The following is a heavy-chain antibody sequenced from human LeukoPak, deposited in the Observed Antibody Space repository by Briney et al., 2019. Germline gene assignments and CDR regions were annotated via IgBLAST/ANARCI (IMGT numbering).Heavy chain of an antibody. D-gene: IGHD3-9*01. CDR2: FDPDDGET. CDR1: GYTLTELS. Sequence: ASVKVSCKVSGYTLTELSMHWVRQAPGKGLEWMGRFDPDDGETIYAQKFQGRVTMTEDTSTDTAYMELSSLRSEDTAVYYCATDKVDTLTGNPTTLGYWGQGTLVTVSS. CDR3: ATDKVDTLTGNPTTLGY. J-gene: IGHJ4*02. V-gene: IGHV1-24*01.